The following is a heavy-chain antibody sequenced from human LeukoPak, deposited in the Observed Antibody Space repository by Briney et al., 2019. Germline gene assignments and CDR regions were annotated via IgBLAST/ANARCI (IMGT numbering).Heavy chain of an antibody. J-gene: IGHJ3*02. D-gene: IGHD3-3*01. CDR2: ISTGSTNI. CDR1: GFTFSSYS. Sequence: GGSLRLSCTASGFTFSSYSMNWVRQAPGKGLEWVSYISTGSTNIFYADSFKGRFTISRDNAQNSLYLQMNSLRAEDTAVYYCAKLYDFWSGYNDAFDIWGQGTMVTVSS. V-gene: IGHV3-21*04. CDR3: AKLYDFWSGYNDAFDI.